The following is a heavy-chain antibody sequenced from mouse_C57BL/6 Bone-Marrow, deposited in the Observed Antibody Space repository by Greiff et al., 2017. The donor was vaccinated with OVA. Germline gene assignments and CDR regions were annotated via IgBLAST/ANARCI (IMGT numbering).Heavy chain of an antibody. CDR1: GFSFNTCA. J-gene: IGHJ1*03. Sequence: EADGGLVQPKGSLKLSCAASGFSFNTCAMNWVRQAPGKGLEWVARIRSKSNNYATYYADSVKDRFTISRDDSESMLYLQMNNLKTEDTAMYYCVRDYGTNVWGTGTTVTVSS. CDR3: VRDYGTNV. V-gene: IGHV10-1*01. CDR2: IRSKSNNYAT. D-gene: IGHD4-1*01.